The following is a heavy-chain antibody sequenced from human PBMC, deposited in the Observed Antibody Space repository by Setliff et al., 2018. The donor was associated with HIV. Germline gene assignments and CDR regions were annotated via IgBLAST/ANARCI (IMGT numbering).Heavy chain of an antibody. CDR1: GYTFDGHY. CDR3: ARSCRSSGYCHFDY. CDR2: ISPNNFNT. Sequence: ASVTVSCKSSGYTFDGHYLHWVRQAPGQGLEWMGRISPNNFNTQYAKNFHGRVTMTWDTSTSTGYVEVDRLRSDDTAVYFCARSCRSSGYCHFDYWGQGTLVTVSS. J-gene: IGHJ4*02. V-gene: IGHV1-2*06. D-gene: IGHD3-22*01.